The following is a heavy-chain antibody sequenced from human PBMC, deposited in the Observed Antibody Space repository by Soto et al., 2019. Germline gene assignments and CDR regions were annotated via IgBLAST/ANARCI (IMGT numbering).Heavy chain of an antibody. V-gene: IGHV1-69*01. CDR3: ARSSKLTGTRD. D-gene: IGHD1-7*01. CDR2: ILPLCSTT. CDR1: GGTFSSHI. J-gene: IGHJ4*02. Sequence: QVQLVQSGAEVKRPGSSVKVSCKASGGTFSSHIISWVRQAPGQGLEWMGGILPLCSTTNYAQKCQGRVTIAAEESTSAAYMELNSLRSEERAVYYCARSSKLTGTRDWGQGTWVTGSS.